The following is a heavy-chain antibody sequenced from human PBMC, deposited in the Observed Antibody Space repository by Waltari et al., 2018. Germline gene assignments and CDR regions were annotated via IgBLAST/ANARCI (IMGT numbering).Heavy chain of an antibody. CDR1: GITLGGSA. V-gene: IGHV1-58*01. D-gene: IGHD2-21*01. CDR2: IVVGSGHT. CDR3: ALAVSVIAIPNAFRI. J-gene: IGHJ3*02. Sequence: QIQLVQSGPEVKTPGTSVKVSCKASGITLGGSAVQWVRQARGQRLEWIGWIVVGSGHTFYSKNFKDRVTLSRDLATETAYMELTTLESEDTAVFYCALAVSVIAIPNAFRIWGQGTLVTVSS.